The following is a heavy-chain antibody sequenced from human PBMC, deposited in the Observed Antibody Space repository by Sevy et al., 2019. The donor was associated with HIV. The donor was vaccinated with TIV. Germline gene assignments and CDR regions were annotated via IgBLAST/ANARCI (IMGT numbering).Heavy chain of an antibody. J-gene: IGHJ4*02. CDR3: ARQVNYHGSGSYLAY. V-gene: IGHV5-51*01. CDR1: GYSFTSYW. Sequence: GESLKISCKGSGYSFTSYWIGWVRQMPGKGLEWMGIIYPGDSNTRYSPSFQGQVTISADKSISTAYLQWSSLKASDTAMYYCARQVNYHGSGSYLAYWGQGTLVTVSS. D-gene: IGHD3-10*01. CDR2: IYPGDSNT.